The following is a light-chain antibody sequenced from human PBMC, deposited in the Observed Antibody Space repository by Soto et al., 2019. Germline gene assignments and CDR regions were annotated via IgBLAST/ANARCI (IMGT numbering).Light chain of an antibody. CDR3: QQYNNWPPGLT. J-gene: IGKJ1*01. CDR2: GAS. V-gene: IGKV3-15*01. Sequence: EMVMTQSPATLSVSPGERATRSCRASQSVSSNLAWYQQKPGQAPRLLIYGASTRATGIPARFSGSGSGTEFTLTISSLQSGDFAVYYCQQYNNWPPGLTFGQGTKVEIK. CDR1: QSVSSN.